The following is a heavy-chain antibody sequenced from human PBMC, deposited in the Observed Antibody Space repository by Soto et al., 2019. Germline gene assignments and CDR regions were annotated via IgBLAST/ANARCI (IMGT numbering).Heavy chain of an antibody. D-gene: IGHD1-26*01. CDR1: GGVFRNYA. J-gene: IGHJ5*01. V-gene: IGHV1-69*01. CDR2: IIPVFGTA. CDR3: ARDRWGSYSFDS. Sequence: VQLVQSGAEVKKPGSSVKVSCKASGGVFRNYAINWVRQAPGQGLEWMGGIIPVFGTADYPQKLQGRVTITADESKTTAFMELTSLKTEDTAVYFWARDRWGSYSFDSWGQGTLVTVAS.